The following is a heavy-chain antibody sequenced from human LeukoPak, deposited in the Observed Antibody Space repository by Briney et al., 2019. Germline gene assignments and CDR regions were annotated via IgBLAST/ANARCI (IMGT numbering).Heavy chain of an antibody. V-gene: IGHV3-15*01. CDR1: GFTFSSYW. D-gene: IGHD3-22*01. CDR3: TTDVYYDSSGKPFDY. J-gene: IGHJ4*02. Sequence: GGSLRLSCATSGFTFSSYWMHWVRQAPGKGLVWVGRIKSKTDGGTTDYAAPVKGRFTISRDDSKNTLYLQMNSLKTEDTAVYYCTTDVYYDSSGKPFDYWGQGTLVTVSS. CDR2: IKSKTDGGTT.